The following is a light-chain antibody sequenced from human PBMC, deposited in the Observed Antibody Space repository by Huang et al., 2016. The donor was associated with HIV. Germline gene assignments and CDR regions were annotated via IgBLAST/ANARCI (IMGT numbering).Light chain of an antibody. V-gene: IGKV2-28*01. CDR1: QNLLHSSGHNR. J-gene: IGKJ2*01. CDR2: LTS. Sequence: EIVMTQSPLSLLVSPGQPASISCTSSQNLLHSSGHNRLDWYLQKPGQSPQLLIFLTSNRASGVPDKFTGSGSGSNFTLSINKVQPDDVGIYYCMQGLQTPPTFGQGTKLEI. CDR3: MQGLQTPPT.